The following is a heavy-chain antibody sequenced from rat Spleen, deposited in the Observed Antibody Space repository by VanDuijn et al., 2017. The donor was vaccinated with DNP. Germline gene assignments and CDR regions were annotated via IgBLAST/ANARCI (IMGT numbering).Heavy chain of an antibody. D-gene: IGHD1-12*03. CDR1: GFTFSDCN. J-gene: IGHJ3*01. CDR2: IIYDGSRT. V-gene: IGHV5S10*01. Sequence: EVQLVESGGGLVRPGRSLKLSCATSGFTFSDCNMAWVRQAPKKGLEWVATIIYDGSRTYYRNSVKGRFTISRDNAKSTLYLQMDSLRSEDTATYYCATQGYYDGSGAWFAYWGQGTLVSVSS. CDR3: ATQGYYDGSGAWFAY.